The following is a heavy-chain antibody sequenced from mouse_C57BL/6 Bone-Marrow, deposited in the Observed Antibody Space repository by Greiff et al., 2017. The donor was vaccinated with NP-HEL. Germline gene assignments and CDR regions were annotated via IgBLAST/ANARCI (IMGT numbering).Heavy chain of an antibody. CDR2: INPGSGGT. J-gene: IGHJ1*03. CDR1: GYAFTNYL. D-gene: IGHD1-1*01. Sequence: VQLQESGAELVRPGTSVKVSCKASGYAFTNYLIEWVKQRPGQGLEWIGVINPGSGGTNYNEKFKGKATLTADKSSSTAYMQLSSLTSEDSAVYFCARWDYGSRYFDVWGTGTTVTVSS. V-gene: IGHV1-54*01. CDR3: ARWDYGSRYFDV.